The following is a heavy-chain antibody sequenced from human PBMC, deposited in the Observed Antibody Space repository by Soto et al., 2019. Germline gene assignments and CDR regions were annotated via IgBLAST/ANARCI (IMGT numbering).Heavy chain of an antibody. D-gene: IGHD3-3*01. CDR3: ASHYDFWSGYDPLSGYYYYGMDV. CDR2: IIPIFGTA. V-gene: IGHV1-69*13. Sequence: SVKVSCKASGGTFSSYAISWVRQAPGQGLEWMGGIIPIFGTADYAQKFQGTVTITADESTSTAYMELSSLRSEDTAVYYCASHYDFWSGYDPLSGYYYYGMDVWGQGTTVTVSS. J-gene: IGHJ6*02. CDR1: GGTFSSYA.